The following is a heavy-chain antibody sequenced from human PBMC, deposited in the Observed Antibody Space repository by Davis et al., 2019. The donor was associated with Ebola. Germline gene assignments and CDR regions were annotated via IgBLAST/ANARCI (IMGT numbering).Heavy chain of an antibody. Sequence: RGSLRLSSAASRFTFRSYSMNWVRQAPGKGLEWVSSISSSSSYIDYADSVKGRFTISRDNAKNSLYLQMNSLRAEDTAVYYCARDPPPDCSSTSCFYYYYYYGMDVWGQGTTVTVSS. CDR2: ISSSSSYI. D-gene: IGHD2-2*01. J-gene: IGHJ6*02. CDR1: RFTFRSYS. V-gene: IGHV3-21*01. CDR3: ARDPPPDCSSTSCFYYYYYYGMDV.